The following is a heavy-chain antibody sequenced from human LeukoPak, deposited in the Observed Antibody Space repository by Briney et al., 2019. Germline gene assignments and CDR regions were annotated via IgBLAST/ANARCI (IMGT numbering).Heavy chain of an antibody. CDR3: ARDGVYSGYDYTN. CDR2: IYYSGST. D-gene: IGHD5-12*01. J-gene: IGHJ4*02. CDR1: GGSISSGDYY. Sequence: SETLSLTCTVSGGSISSGDYYWSWIRQPPGKGLEWIGCIYYSGSTYYNPSLKSRVTISVDTSKNQFSLKLSSVTAADTAVYYCARDGVYSGYDYTNWGQGTLVTVSS. V-gene: IGHV4-30-4*08.